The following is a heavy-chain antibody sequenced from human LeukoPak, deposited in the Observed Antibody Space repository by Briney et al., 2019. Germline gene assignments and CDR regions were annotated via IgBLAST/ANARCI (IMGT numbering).Heavy chain of an antibody. CDR1: GGSISSYY. Sequence: SETLSLTCTVSGGSISSYYWSWIRQPPGKGLEWIGYIYYSGSTNYNPSLKSRVTISVDTSKNQFSLKLSSVTAADTAVYYCARDKGTNYYGSGPYYGMDVWGKGTTVTVSS. J-gene: IGHJ6*04. CDR2: IYYSGST. CDR3: ARDKGTNYYGSGPYYGMDV. V-gene: IGHV4-59*01. D-gene: IGHD3-10*01.